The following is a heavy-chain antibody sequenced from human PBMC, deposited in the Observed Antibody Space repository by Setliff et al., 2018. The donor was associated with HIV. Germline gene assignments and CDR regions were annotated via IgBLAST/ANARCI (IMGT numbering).Heavy chain of an antibody. V-gene: IGHV1-3*01. CDR1: GYSFSSYA. Sequence: ASVKVSCKASGYSFSSYAIHWVRQAAGQSPEWLGWINAAISHTRYSPKFQDRVTLTTDTSAGTIHMEMRSLRSEDTAVYYSVGGRGGFFDEPFDMWGPGTRVTVS. J-gene: IGHJ3*02. D-gene: IGHD3-16*01. CDR2: INAAISHT. CDR3: VGGRGGFFDEPFDM.